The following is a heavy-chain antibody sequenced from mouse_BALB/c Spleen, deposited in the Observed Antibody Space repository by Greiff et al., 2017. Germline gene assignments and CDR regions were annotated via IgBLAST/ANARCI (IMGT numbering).Heavy chain of an antibody. CDR2: INPYNGDT. V-gene: IGHV1-20*02. CDR1: GYSFTGYF. D-gene: IGHD3-1*01. CDR3: ARSGGGYYAMDY. J-gene: IGHJ4*01. Sequence: VQLKESGPELVKPGASVKISCKASGYSFTGYFMNWVMQSHGKSLEWIGRINPYNGDTFYNQKFKGKATLTVDKSSSTAHMELLSLASEDSAVYYCARSGGGYYAMDYWGQGTSVTVSS.